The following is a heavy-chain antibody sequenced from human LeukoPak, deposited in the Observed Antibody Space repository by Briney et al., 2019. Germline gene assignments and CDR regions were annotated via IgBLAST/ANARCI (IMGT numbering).Heavy chain of an antibody. CDR3: ARLYDILTVAFDY. CDR1: GFPFTSHS. J-gene: IGHJ4*02. D-gene: IGHD3-9*01. CDR2: ISSSSIYI. V-gene: IGHV3-21*01. Sequence: PGGPMQLSCAASGFPFTSHSTNWARPAPPKQQERISFISSSSIYIYFADSAEGRFTISRYNARIPVYRQLDSLRAEDMAMYYCARLYDILTVAFDYWGQGTLVTVSS.